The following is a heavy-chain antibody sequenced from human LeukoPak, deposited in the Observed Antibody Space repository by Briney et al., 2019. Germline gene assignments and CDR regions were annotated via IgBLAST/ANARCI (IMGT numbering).Heavy chain of an antibody. CDR2: IYYSGST. CDR1: GGSFSSSSFY. V-gene: IGHV4-39*01. CDR3: GKQFIPDYGSASSFEY. D-gene: IGHD3-10*01. J-gene: IGHJ4*02. Sequence: SETLSLTCTVSGGSFSSSSFYWGWIRQPPGKGLEWVGTIYYSGSTYYNPSLKGRVTISVGTSKIQFSLKVRSVTAADTAVYYCGKQFIPDYGSASSFEYWGQGILVTVSS.